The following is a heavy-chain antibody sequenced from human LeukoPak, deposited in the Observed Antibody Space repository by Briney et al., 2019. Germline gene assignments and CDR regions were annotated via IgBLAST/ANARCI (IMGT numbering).Heavy chain of an antibody. V-gene: IGHV3-11*01. CDR2: ISSSGSTI. J-gene: IGHJ4*02. Sequence: GGSLRLSCAASGFTFSDYYMSWSRQAPGKGLEWVSYISSSGSTIYYADSVKGRFNISRDNAKNSLYLQMNSLRAEDTAVYYCAKVLIAVAGTLGARDFDYWGQGTLVTVSS. CDR1: GFTFSDYY. CDR3: AKVLIAVAGTLGARDFDY. D-gene: IGHD6-19*01.